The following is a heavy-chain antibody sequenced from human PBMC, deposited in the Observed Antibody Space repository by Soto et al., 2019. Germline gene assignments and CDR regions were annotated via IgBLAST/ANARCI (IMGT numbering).Heavy chain of an antibody. V-gene: IGHV4-59*01. J-gene: IGHJ5*02. CDR3: AGTVHAAYLTNWFDP. CDR2: IYYSGST. CDR1: GGSISSYY. Sequence: SETLSLTCTVSGGSISSYYWSWIRQPPGKGLEWIGYIYYSGSTNYNPSLKSRVTISVDTSKNQFSLKPSSVTAADTAVYYCAGTVHAAYLTNWFDPWGQGTLVTVSS. D-gene: IGHD1-1*01.